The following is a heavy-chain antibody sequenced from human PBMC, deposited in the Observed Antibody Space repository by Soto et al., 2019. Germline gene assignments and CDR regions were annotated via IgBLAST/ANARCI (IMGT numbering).Heavy chain of an antibody. D-gene: IGHD3-22*01. V-gene: IGHV3-30-3*01. Sequence: GGSLRLSCAASGFTFSSYAMPWVSQAPGKGLEWVAVISYDGSNKYYADSVKGRFTISRDNAKNTLYLQMNSLRAEDTAVYYCARDHYYDSSGYSRPYYYGMDVWGQGTTVTVSS. CDR2: ISYDGSNK. CDR3: ARDHYYDSSGYSRPYYYGMDV. CDR1: GFTFSSYA. J-gene: IGHJ6*02.